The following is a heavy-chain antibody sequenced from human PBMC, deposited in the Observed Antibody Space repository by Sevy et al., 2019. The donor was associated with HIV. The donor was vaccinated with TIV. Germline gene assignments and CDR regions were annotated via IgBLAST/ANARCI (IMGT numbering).Heavy chain of an antibody. D-gene: IGHD6-19*01. CDR2: IKSKTNGGTI. J-gene: IGHJ4*02. CDR3: TTDLSSGSYKIY. CDR1: GFTFTNAW. Sequence: GGSLRLSCAASGFTFTNAWMSWVRQAPGKGLEWVGRIKSKTNGGTIDYAAPVKGRFTISRDDSKNTVFLQMNGLKIEDTAMYYCTTDLSSGSYKIYWGQGTPVTVSS. V-gene: IGHV3-15*01.